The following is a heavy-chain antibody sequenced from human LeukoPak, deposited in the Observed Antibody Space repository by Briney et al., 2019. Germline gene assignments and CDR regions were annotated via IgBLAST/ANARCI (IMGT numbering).Heavy chain of an antibody. CDR3: ARDGTGAATYWFDP. Sequence: ASVKVSYKASGYTFTGYYMHWVRQAPGQGLEWMGWINPNSGGTNYAQKFQGRVTMTRDTSISTAYMELSRLRSDDTAVYYCARDGTGAATYWFDPWGQGTLVTVSS. CDR2: INPNSGGT. V-gene: IGHV1-2*02. CDR1: GYTFTGYY. D-gene: IGHD1-1*01. J-gene: IGHJ5*02.